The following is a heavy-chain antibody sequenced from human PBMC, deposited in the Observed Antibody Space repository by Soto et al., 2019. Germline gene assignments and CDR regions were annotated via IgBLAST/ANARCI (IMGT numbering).Heavy chain of an antibody. Sequence: SEPLSLTCTVSGGSISSYYWSWIRQPPGKGLEWIGYIYYSGSTNYNPSLKSRVTISVDTSKNQFSLKLSSVTAADTAVYYCAREQWLDTYNWFDPWGQGTLVTGS. CDR1: GGSISSYY. CDR2: IYYSGST. D-gene: IGHD6-19*01. J-gene: IGHJ5*02. V-gene: IGHV4-59*01. CDR3: AREQWLDTYNWFDP.